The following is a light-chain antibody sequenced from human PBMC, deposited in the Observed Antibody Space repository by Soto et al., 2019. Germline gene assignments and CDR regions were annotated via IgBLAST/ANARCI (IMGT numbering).Light chain of an antibody. J-gene: IGLJ1*01. CDR3: SSYTSINSYV. CDR2: YVS. CDR1: SSDVGGYNY. Sequence: QSVLTQPASVSRSPGQSITISCTGTSSDVGGYNYVSWYQQHPGKAPKLTIYYVSYRPSGVSNRFSGSKSGNTASLTISGLQAEDEADYYCSSYTSINSYVFGTRTRSPS. V-gene: IGLV2-14*03.